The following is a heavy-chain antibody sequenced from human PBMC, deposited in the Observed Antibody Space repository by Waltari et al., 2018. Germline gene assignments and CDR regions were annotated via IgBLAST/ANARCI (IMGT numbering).Heavy chain of an antibody. J-gene: IGHJ3*02. CDR2: ISGSGGST. D-gene: IGHD6-19*01. CDR1: GFTFSSYA. Sequence: EVQLLESGGGLVQPGGSLRLSCAASGFTFSSYAMSWVRQAPGKGLEWVSAISGSGGSTYYADSVKGRFTISRDNSKNTLYLQMNSLRAEDTAVYYCAKSLRSSGWPTPPRDAFDIWGQGTMVTVSS. CDR3: AKSLRSSGWPTPPRDAFDI. V-gene: IGHV3-23*01.